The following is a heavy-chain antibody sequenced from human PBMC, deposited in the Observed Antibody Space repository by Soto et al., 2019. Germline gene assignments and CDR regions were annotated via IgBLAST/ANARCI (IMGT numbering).Heavy chain of an antibody. J-gene: IGHJ6*03. CDR3: ATIKDDFWSGYQDYYYYYMDV. CDR1: GGSISSGGYY. Sequence: SETLSLTCTVSGGSISSGGYYWSWIRQHPGKGLEWIGYIYYSGSTYYNPSLKSRVTISVDTSKNQFSLKLSSVTAADTAVYYCATIKDDFWSGYQDYYYYYMDVWGKGTTVTVSS. D-gene: IGHD3-3*01. CDR2: IYYSGST. V-gene: IGHV4-31*03.